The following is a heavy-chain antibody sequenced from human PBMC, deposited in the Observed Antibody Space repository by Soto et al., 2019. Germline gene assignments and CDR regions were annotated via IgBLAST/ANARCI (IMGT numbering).Heavy chain of an antibody. CDR2: IYDRGST. D-gene: IGHD6-19*01. V-gene: IGHV4-39*01. Sequence: SETLSLTCTVSGGSITSYYWSWIRQPPGKGLEWIGSIYDRGSTYSNPSLKSRLTTSLDTSKNQFSLKLTSVTAADTPVYYCARHGYTSGRTYFDYWGQGTLVTVSS. CDR1: GGSITSYY. J-gene: IGHJ4*02. CDR3: ARHGYTSGRTYFDY.